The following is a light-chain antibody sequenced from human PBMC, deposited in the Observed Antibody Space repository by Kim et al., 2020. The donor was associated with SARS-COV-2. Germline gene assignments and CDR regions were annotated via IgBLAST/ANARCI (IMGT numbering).Light chain of an antibody. CDR3: QQYSDWPPLT. CDR1: QSVTYN. V-gene: IGKV3-15*01. CDR2: GAS. Sequence: EIVMTQSPATLSVSPGERVTLSCRASQSVTYNLAWYQHKPGQPPRVLIYGASHRDTGVPARFSGSGSGTEFTLTITSLQSEDVGIYYCQQYSDWPPLTFGGGTKV. J-gene: IGKJ4*01.